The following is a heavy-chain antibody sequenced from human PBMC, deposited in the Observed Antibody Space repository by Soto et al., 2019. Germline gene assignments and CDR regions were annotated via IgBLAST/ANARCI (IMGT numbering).Heavy chain of an antibody. CDR1: GFTFSSYA. CDR2: ISGST. Sequence: LRLSCAASGFTFSSYAMSWVRQAPGKGLEWVSGISGSTYYADSVKGRFTISRDNSKNTLYLQMNSLRAEDTAVYYCAKEAGSGWYFPFQHWGQGTLVTVSS. CDR3: AKEAGSGWYFPFQH. V-gene: IGHV3-23*01. J-gene: IGHJ1*01. D-gene: IGHD6-19*01.